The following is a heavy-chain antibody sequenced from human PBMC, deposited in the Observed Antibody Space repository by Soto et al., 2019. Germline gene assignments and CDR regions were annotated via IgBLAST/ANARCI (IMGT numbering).Heavy chain of an antibody. Sequence: EVHLVESGGGLVQPGGSLRLSCAASGFTFSSYWMHWVRQVPQKGLVWVSRLNSDGSTTNYADSVKGRFTISRDNAKSTVYLQMNSLTAEATAVYYCVRGHYGDPVGFDSWGKRTLLTVSA. D-gene: IGHD4-17*01. J-gene: IGHJ4*02. V-gene: IGHV3-74*01. CDR2: LNSDGSTT. CDR3: VRGHYGDPVGFDS. CDR1: GFTFSSYW.